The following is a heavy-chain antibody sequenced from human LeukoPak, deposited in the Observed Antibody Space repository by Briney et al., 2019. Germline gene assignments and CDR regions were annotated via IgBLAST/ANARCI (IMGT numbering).Heavy chain of an antibody. CDR2: ISAYNGNT. V-gene: IGHV1-18*01. CDR3: AXXXSVTIPGYYFDY. Sequence: GAXVKVSXXASGYTFTSYDINWVRQATGQGGEGMGWISAYNGNTNYAQKLQGRVTTTTDTSTRTAYMEVRRQRDDDRAVYYCAXXXSVTIPGYYFDYWGQGTLVTVSS. D-gene: IGHD2-21*01. CDR1: GYTFTSYD. J-gene: IGHJ4*02.